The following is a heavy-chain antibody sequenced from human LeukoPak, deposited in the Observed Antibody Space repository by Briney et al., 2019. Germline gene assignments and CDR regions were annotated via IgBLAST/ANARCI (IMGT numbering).Heavy chain of an antibody. D-gene: IGHD5-18*01. J-gene: IGHJ4*02. CDR1: GFTFDDYA. CDR3: AKGTAHLAAYYFDY. Sequence: GGSLRLSCAASGFTFDDYAMHWVRQAPGKGLEWVSGISWNSGSIGYADSVKGRFTISRDNAKNSLYLQMNSLRAEGTALYYCAKGTAHLAAYYFDYWGQGTLVTVSS. CDR2: ISWNSGSI. V-gene: IGHV3-9*01.